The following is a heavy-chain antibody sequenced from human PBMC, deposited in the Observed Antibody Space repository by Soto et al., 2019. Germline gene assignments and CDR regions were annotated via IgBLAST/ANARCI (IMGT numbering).Heavy chain of an antibody. CDR2: IIPILGIA. Sequence: QVQLVQSGAEVKKPGSSVKVSCKASGGTFSSYTISWVRQAPGQGLEWMGRIIPILGIANYAQKFQGRVTIPADKSTSTAYMELSSLRSEDTAVYYCARGPRWLQIDYWGQGTLVTVSS. J-gene: IGHJ4*02. CDR3: ARGPRWLQIDY. CDR1: GGTFSSYT. D-gene: IGHD5-12*01. V-gene: IGHV1-69*02.